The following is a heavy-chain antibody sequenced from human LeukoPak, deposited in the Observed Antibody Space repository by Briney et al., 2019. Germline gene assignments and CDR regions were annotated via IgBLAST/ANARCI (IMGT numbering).Heavy chain of an antibody. J-gene: IGHJ4*02. CDR2: IWYDGSNK. CDR3: ARGKSSTSCPGDY. CDR1: GFTFSSYG. V-gene: IGHV3-33*01. Sequence: PGRSLRLSCAASGFTFSSYGMHWVRQAPGKGLEGVAVIWYDGSNKYYADSVKGRFTISRDNSKNTLYLQMNSLRAEDTAVYYCARGKSSTSCPGDYWGQGTLVTVSS. D-gene: IGHD2-2*01.